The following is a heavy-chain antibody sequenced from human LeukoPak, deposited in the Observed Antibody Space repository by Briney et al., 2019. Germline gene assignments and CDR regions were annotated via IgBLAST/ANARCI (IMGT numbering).Heavy chain of an antibody. D-gene: IGHD6-6*01. V-gene: IGHV3-7*01. Sequence: QAGGSLRLSCAASGFTFSSYWMSWVRQAPGKGLEWVANIKQDGSEKYYVDSVKGRFTISRDNAKNSLYLQMNSLRAEDTAVYYCARDNYKNRHATKSYSSSAGNYYYYMDVWGKGTTVTVSS. CDR2: IKQDGSEK. J-gene: IGHJ6*03. CDR1: GFTFSSYW. CDR3: ARDNYKNRHATKSYSSSAGNYYYYMDV.